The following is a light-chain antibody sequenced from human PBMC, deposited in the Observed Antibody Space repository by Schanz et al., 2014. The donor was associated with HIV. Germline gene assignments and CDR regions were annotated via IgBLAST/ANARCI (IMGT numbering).Light chain of an antibody. J-gene: IGLJ2*01. V-gene: IGLV2-11*01. CDR3: CSFAGAYYSIR. Sequence: QSALTQPPSVSGSPGQSVTISCTGSGGDVEGYALVSWYQQHPGKAPRLLIHDVSRRPSGVPDRFSGSKSGNTAFLTISRLQADDEADYFCCSFAGAYYSIRFGGGTKVTVL. CDR2: DVS. CDR1: GGDVEGYAL.